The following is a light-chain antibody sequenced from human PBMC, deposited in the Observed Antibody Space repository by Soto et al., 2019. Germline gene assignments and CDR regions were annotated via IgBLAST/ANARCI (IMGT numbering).Light chain of an antibody. Sequence: IVLKLSPGILSLSPGERTSLSCRASQSVSSYLAWYQQKPGQAPRLLIYDASNRATGIPARFSGSGSGTDYTLTISSPQPEDFATYYCQQSYSTPPETFGQGTKVDIK. CDR2: DAS. V-gene: IGKV3-11*01. CDR1: QSVSSY. CDR3: QQSYSTPPET. J-gene: IGKJ1*01.